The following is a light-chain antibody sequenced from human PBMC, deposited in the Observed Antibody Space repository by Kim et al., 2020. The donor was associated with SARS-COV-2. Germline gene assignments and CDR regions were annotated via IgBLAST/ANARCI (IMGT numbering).Light chain of an antibody. CDR2: DAS. J-gene: IGKJ1*01. CDR1: QSISSW. V-gene: IGKV1-5*01. Sequence: DIQMTQSPSTLPASVGDRVTITCRASQSISSWLAWYQQKPGKAPKLLIYDASSLESGVPSTFSGSGSGTEFTLTISSLQPDDFATYYCQQYDSYSRTFGQGTKVDIK. CDR3: QQYDSYSRT.